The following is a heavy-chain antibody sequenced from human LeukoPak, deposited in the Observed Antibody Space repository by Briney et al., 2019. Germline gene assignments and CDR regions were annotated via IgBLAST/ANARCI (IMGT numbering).Heavy chain of an antibody. CDR3: ARERSLANFDY. V-gene: IGHV3-21*01. CDR2: ITSSSSYI. Sequence: GGSLRLSCAASGFTFDDYAMHWVRQAPGKGLEWVSSITSSSSYIYYADSVKGRFTISRDNAKNSLYLQMNSLRAEDTAVHYCARERSLANFDYWGQGTLVTVSS. CDR1: GFTFDDYA. J-gene: IGHJ4*02.